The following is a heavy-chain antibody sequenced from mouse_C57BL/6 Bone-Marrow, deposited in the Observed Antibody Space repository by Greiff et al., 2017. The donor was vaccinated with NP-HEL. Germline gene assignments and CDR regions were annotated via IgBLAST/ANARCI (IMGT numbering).Heavy chain of an antibody. CDR1: GYTFTSYW. J-gene: IGHJ4*01. CDR3: ARGGAMDY. V-gene: IGHV1-69*01. CDR2: IDPSDSYT. Sequence: QVQLQQPGAELVMPGASVKLSCKASGYTFTSYWMHWVNQRPGQGLEWIGEIDPSDSYTNYNQKFKGKSTLTVDKSSSTAYMQLSSLTSEDSAVYYCARGGAMDYWGQGTSVTVSS.